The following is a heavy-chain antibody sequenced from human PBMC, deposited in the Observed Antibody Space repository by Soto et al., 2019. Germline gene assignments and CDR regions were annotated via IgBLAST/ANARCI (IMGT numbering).Heavy chain of an antibody. CDR3: ARASPGGPHYYYYMDV. V-gene: IGHV3-11*01. J-gene: IGHJ6*03. Sequence: GGSLRLSCAASGFTFSDYYMSWIRQAPGKGLEWVSYISSSGSTIYYADSVKGRFTISRDNAKNSLYLQMNSLRAEDTAVYYCARASPGGPHYYYYMDVWGKGTTVTVSS. CDR1: GFTFSDYY. D-gene: IGHD3-10*01. CDR2: ISSSGSTI.